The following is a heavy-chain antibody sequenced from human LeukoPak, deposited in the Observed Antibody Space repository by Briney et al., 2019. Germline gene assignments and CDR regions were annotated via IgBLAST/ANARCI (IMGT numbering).Heavy chain of an antibody. CDR2: ISGSTSFI. V-gene: IGHV3-48*01. CDR1: GFTFTTHT. J-gene: IGHJ6*03. Sequence: GGSLRLSCAASGFTFTTHTMAWVRQAPGQGLEWVSYISGSTSFIYYADSVKGRFTMSRDNANTTLYLEMNSPRTEDTVIYYCARGLYYIDVWGNGT. CDR3: ARGLYYIDV.